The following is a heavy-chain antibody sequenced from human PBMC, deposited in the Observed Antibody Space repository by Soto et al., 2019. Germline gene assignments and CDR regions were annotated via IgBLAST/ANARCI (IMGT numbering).Heavy chain of an antibody. CDR1: GFPLDSYT. CDR2: IGGSGGGT. V-gene: IGHV3-23*01. D-gene: IGHD1-1*01. CDR3: VNTRGLIDY. Sequence: DVHLLESGGGLVQPGKSLKLSCAASGFPLDSYTMSWVRQAPGKGLEWVSLIGGSGGGTNYADSVRGRFTTTRDNSKNTLYLQMRSLRPEDTAMYYCVNTRGLIDYWGQGALVTVSS. J-gene: IGHJ4*02.